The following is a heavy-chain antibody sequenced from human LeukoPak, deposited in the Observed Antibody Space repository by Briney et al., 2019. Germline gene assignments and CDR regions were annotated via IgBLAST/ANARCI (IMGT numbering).Heavy chain of an antibody. CDR3: AREGPSIAARPINWFDP. Sequence: GASVKVSCKASGYTFTSYAIHWVRQAPGQRLEWMGWINAGNGNTKYSQKFQGRVTITRDTSASTAYMELSSLRSEDTAVYYCAREGPSIAARPINWFDPWGQGTLVTVSS. V-gene: IGHV1-3*01. CDR2: INAGNGNT. J-gene: IGHJ5*02. D-gene: IGHD6-6*01. CDR1: GYTFTSYA.